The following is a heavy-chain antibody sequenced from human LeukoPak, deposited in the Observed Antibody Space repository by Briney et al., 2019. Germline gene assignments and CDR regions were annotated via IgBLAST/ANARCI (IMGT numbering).Heavy chain of an antibody. D-gene: IGHD2-15*01. Sequence: SVKVSCKASGGTFSSYAISWVRQAPGQGPEWMGGIIPIFGTANYAQKFQGRVTITADESTSTAYMELSSLRSEDTAVYYCARESASWSNFDYWGQGTLVTVSS. J-gene: IGHJ4*02. CDR3: ARESASWSNFDY. CDR2: IIPIFGTA. CDR1: GGTFSSYA. V-gene: IGHV1-69*13.